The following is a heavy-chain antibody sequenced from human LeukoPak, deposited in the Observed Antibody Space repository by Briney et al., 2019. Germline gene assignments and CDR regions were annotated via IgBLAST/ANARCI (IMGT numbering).Heavy chain of an antibody. Sequence: PGGSLTLSCEASGFTFSGNWMSWVRQAPGKGLEWVASINPDGSQKFFVNSVKGRFTISRDNTKNSLYLQMNTLGAEDTAMYYCAKLLGTATTYVSWCQGTRVTVSS. V-gene: IGHV3-7*01. D-gene: IGHD5-24*01. CDR3: AKLLGTATTYVS. CDR2: INPDGSQK. J-gene: IGHJ5*02. CDR1: GFTFSGNW.